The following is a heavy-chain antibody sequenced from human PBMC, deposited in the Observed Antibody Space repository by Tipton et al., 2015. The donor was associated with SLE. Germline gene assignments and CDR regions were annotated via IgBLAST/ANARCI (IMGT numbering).Heavy chain of an antibody. J-gene: IGHJ3*02. CDR1: GFTFGSYA. CDR2: ISYDGSNK. Sequence: SLRLSCAASGFTFGSYAMHWVRQAPGKGLEWVAVISYDGSNKYYADSVKGRFTISRDNSKNTLYLQMNSLRAEDTAVYYCAREGTISGALDAFDIWGQGTMVTVSS. D-gene: IGHD3-3*01. V-gene: IGHV3-30*04. CDR3: AREGTISGALDAFDI.